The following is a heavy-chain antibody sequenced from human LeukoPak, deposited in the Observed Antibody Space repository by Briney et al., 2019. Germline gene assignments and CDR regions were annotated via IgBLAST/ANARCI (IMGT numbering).Heavy chain of an antibody. V-gene: IGHV4-38-2*02. CDR1: GYSISSGYY. J-gene: IGHJ4*02. CDR3: ARVGQLAFDY. D-gene: IGHD2-2*01. CDR2: IYYSGNT. Sequence: ASETLSLTCTVSGYSISSGYYWGWIRQPPGKGLEWTGSIYYSGNTYYNPSLKSRVTILVDTSKNQFSLKLSSVTAADTAVYYCARVGQLAFDYWGQGTLVTVSS.